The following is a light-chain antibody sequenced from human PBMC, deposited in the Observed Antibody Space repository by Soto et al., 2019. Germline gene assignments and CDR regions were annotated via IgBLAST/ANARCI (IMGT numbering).Light chain of an antibody. CDR1: SSDIGGYNY. CDR3: SSYASSITYV. Sequence: QSVLTQPASVSGSPGQSISSSCTWISSDIGGYNYVSWYQQHPGKVPKLMIYEVSNRPSGVSFRFSGSKSGNTASLTISGLQAEDEADYYCSSYASSITYVFGTGTKVTVL. J-gene: IGLJ1*01. CDR2: EVS. V-gene: IGLV2-14*01.